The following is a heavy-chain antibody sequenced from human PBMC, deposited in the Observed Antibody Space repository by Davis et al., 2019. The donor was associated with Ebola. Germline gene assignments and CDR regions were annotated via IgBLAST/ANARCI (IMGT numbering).Heavy chain of an antibody. V-gene: IGHV4-59*01. CDR2: IYYSGST. Sequence: SETLSPTFPAPGGPISSYYWNWIRQPPGKGLEWIGYIYYSGSTNYNPSLKSRVTISVDTSKNQFSLKLSSVTAADTAVYYCARGIIWSGYYMSYYFDYWGQGTLVTVSS. CDR3: ARGIIWSGYYMSYYFDY. CDR1: GGPISSYY. J-gene: IGHJ4*02. D-gene: IGHD3-3*01.